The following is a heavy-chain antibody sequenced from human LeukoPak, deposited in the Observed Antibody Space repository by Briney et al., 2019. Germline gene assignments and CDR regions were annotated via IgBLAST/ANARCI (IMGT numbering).Heavy chain of an antibody. Sequence: GGSLRLSCAASGFTLSTYAMGWVRQAPGKGLEWVSVIYSGGDTYYADSVKGRFIISRDNSKNMIYLEMSSLKAEDTAVYYCAKERNLEIAVAGTIFDYWGQGTLVTVSS. CDR1: GFTLSTYA. CDR3: AKERNLEIAVAGTIFDY. J-gene: IGHJ4*02. D-gene: IGHD6-19*01. CDR2: IYSGGDT. V-gene: IGHV3-66*01.